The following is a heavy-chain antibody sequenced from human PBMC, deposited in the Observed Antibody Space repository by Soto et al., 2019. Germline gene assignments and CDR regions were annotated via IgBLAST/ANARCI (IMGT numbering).Heavy chain of an antibody. J-gene: IGHJ5*02. V-gene: IGHV4-31*02. CDR2: IYYSGST. CDR3: ARGAAGYCSGGSCYNWFDP. Sequence: WIKKPPGKGLEWIGYIYYSGSTYYNPSLKSRVTISVDTSKNQFSLKLSSVTAADTAVYYCARGAAGYCSGGSCYNWFDPWGQGTLVTVSS. D-gene: IGHD2-15*01.